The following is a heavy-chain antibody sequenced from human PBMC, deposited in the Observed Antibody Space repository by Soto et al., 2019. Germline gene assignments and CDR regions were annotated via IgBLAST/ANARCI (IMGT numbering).Heavy chain of an antibody. J-gene: IGHJ5*02. V-gene: IGHV1-69*13. Sequence: SVKVSCKASGGTFSSYAISWVRQAPGQGLEWMGGIIPIFGTANYAQKFQGRVTITADESTSTAYMELSSLRSEDTAVYYCAAAILNLRGYNWFDPWGQGTLVTVSS. D-gene: IGHD2-2*01. CDR1: GGTFSSYA. CDR2: IIPIFGTA. CDR3: AAAILNLRGYNWFDP.